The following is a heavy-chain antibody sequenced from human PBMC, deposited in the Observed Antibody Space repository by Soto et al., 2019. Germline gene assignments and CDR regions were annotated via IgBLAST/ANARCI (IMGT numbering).Heavy chain of an antibody. CDR1: GGTFGSYT. J-gene: IGHJ6*01. D-gene: IGHD3-10*01. Sequence: QVQLVQSGAEVKKPGSSMKVSCKASGGTFGSYTFNWVRQAPGHGLEWMGGITPIFGTVHYAQKFRDRVTITADGSTTTAYMEMRSLTSEDTAVYYCARVSERRWFRLSDYYFAMDVWGQGTTVTVSS. V-gene: IGHV1-69*01. CDR2: ITPIFGTV. CDR3: ARVSERRWFRLSDYYFAMDV.